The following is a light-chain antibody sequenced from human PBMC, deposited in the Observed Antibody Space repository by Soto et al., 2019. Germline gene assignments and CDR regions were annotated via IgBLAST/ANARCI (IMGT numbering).Light chain of an antibody. CDR1: QSVRSD. J-gene: IGKJ5*01. V-gene: IGKV3-15*01. CDR3: QQYNSWPPIT. CDR2: DAS. Sequence: IVLTQPPGTLSLSPGERATVSCRPIQSVRSDYLAWYQQKPGQAPRLLIYDASTRATGIPDRFSGGGSGTEFTLTISSLQSEDFVVYYCQQYNSWPPITFGQGTRLETK.